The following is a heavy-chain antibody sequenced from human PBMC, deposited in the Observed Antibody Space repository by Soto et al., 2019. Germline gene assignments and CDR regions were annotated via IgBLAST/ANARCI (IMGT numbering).Heavy chain of an antibody. Sequence: PSETLSLTCAVSGGSLSSGTFSWSWVRQPPGKGLEWIGYIYHRGNTDYNPSLKSRVTISVDRSKNQFSLKLSSVTAADTAVYYCARDHGVACTNGVCLRGGMDVWGQGTTVTVSS. V-gene: IGHV4-30-2*01. CDR1: GGSLSSGTFS. CDR3: ARDHGVACTNGVCLRGGMDV. D-gene: IGHD2-8*01. CDR2: IYHRGNT. J-gene: IGHJ6*02.